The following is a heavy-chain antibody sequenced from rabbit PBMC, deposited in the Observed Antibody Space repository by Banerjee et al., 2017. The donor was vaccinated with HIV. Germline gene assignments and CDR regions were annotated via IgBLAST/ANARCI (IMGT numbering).Heavy chain of an antibody. Sequence: QSLEESGGDLVKPEASLTLTCTASGFDLSSYYYMCWVRQAPGKGLEWIACIYGNKSGTTYYASWAKGRFTISRTSSTTVDLKMTSLTAADTATYFCARDPGASTDLWGQGTLVTVS. CDR3: ARDPGASTDL. CDR1: GFDLSSYYY. J-gene: IGHJ3*01. CDR2: IYGNKSGTT. V-gene: IGHV1S40*01. D-gene: IGHD1-1*01.